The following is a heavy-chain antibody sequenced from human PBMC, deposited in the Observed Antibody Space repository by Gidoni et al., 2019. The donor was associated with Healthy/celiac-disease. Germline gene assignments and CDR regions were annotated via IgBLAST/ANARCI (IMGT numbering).Heavy chain of an antibody. Sequence: QVQLQQWGAGLLKPSETLSLTCAVHGGSFSGYYWSWIRQPPGKGLEWIGEINHSGSTNYNPSLKSRVTISVDTSKNQFSLKLSSVTAADTAVYYCARVKCTGGSCGAFDIWGQGTMVTVSS. CDR2: INHSGST. CDR1: GGSFSGYY. CDR3: ARVKCTGGSCGAFDI. J-gene: IGHJ3*02. D-gene: IGHD6-13*01. V-gene: IGHV4-34*01.